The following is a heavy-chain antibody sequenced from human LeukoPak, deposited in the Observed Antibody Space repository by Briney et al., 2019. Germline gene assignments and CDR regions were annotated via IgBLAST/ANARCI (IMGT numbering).Heavy chain of an antibody. CDR3: VRSRGTGPGAHFDV. CDR1: GFRFSDEY. D-gene: IGHD3/OR15-3a*01. J-gene: IGHJ4*02. CDR2: ISSSGSYT. V-gene: IGHV3-11*03. Sequence: PGGSLRLSCAASGFRFSDEYMSWIRQAPGQGLEWISYISSSGSYTNYTDSVRGRFTISRDNAKNSLFLQMNSLRGEDTAVYFCVRSRGTGPGAHFDVWGQGALVSVSS.